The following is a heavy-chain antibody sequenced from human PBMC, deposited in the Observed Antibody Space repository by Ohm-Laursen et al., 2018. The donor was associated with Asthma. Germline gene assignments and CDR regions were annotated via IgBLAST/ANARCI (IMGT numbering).Heavy chain of an antibody. V-gene: IGHV3-30*18. CDR3: AKDFYDSSPHPKNFGF. Sequence: SLRLSCTASGFTFSSYGMHWVRQAPGKGLELVAVISFYGLNQSYPDSVMGRFTISRDNSKNTLYLQMNSLRAEDTAVYYCAKDFYDSSPHPKNFGFWGQGTLVTVSS. CDR2: ISFYGLNQ. D-gene: IGHD2/OR15-2a*01. CDR1: GFTFSSYG. J-gene: IGHJ4*02.